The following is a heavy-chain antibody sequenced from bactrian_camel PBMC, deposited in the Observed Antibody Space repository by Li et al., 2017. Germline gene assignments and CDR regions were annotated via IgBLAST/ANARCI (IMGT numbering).Heavy chain of an antibody. Sequence: HVQLVESGGDLVQPGGSLRLSCAVSGFTFSRYVMFWVRQAPGKGLEWVASIRNDGIDTYYPDSTKGRFTISRDNAKNAVYLQMNSLKSEDTALYYCATLGVLGSDDFGYWGQGTQVTVS. CDR3: ATLGVLGSDDFGY. CDR2: IRNDGIDT. D-gene: IGHD5*01. J-gene: IGHJ6*01. CDR1: GFTFSRYV. V-gene: IGHV3S6*01.